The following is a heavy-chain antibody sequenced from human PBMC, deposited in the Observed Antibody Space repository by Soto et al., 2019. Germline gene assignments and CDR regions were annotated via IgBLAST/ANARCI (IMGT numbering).Heavy chain of an antibody. CDR1: GGSISSGDYY. D-gene: IGHD6-13*01. J-gene: IGHJ6*02. CDR3: ARDRAAGYDYYYGMDV. V-gene: IGHV4-30-4*01. CDR2: IYYSGST. Sequence: QVQLQESGPGLVKPSQTLSLTCTVSGGSISSGDYYWSWIRQPPGKGQEWIGYIYYSGSTYYNPSLKSRATISVDTSKNQFSLKLSSVTAADTAVYYYARDRAAGYDYYYGMDVWGQGTTVTVSS.